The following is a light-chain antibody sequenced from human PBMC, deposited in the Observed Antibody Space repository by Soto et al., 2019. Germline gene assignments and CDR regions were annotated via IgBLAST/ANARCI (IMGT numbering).Light chain of an antibody. CDR2: GAS. V-gene: IGKV3-15*01. J-gene: IGKJ2*01. CDR1: QSVSSD. CDR3: QQVDSFPHT. Sequence: EIVMTQSPATLSVSPGERATLSCRASQSVSSDLAWYQHKPGQAPRLLIYGASTRATGIPVRFSGSGSGTEFTLTINSLQPEDFATYYCQQVDSFPHTFGQGTKLEV.